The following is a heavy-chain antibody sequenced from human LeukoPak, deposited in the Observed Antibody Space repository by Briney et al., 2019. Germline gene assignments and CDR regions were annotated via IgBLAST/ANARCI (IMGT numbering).Heavy chain of an antibody. J-gene: IGHJ3*02. D-gene: IGHD6-13*01. CDR2: IYSGGST. CDR1: GFTVSSNY. CDR3: ARAHDSSSPDAFDI. Sequence: GGSLRLSCAASGFTVSSNYMSWVRQAPGKGLEWVSVIYSGGSTYYADSVKGRFTISRDNSKNTLYLQMNSLRAEDTAVYYCARAHDSSSPDAFDIWGQGTMVTASS. V-gene: IGHV3-53*01.